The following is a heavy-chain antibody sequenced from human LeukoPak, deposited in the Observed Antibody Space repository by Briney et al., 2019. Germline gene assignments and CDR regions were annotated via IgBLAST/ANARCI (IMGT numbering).Heavy chain of an antibody. CDR1: GFPFNTYA. CDR3: TRDSALLGVAFDL. Sequence: GGSLRLSCSASGFPFNTYAIHWVRQAPEKGLEYVAGISSNGDNTDFADSAKGRFTISRDNSKSTLFLQMNSLRAEDTAVYFCTRDSALLGVAFDLWGQGTVVTVSS. J-gene: IGHJ3*01. CDR2: ISSNGDNT. D-gene: IGHD2-15*01. V-gene: IGHV3-64D*06.